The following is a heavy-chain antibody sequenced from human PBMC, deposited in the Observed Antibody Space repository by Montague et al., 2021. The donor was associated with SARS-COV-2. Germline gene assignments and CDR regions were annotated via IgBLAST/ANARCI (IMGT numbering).Heavy chain of an antibody. J-gene: IGHJ4*02. CDR2: IYYSGST. CDR1: GGSISSSSYY. Sequence: SETLPLTCTVSGGSISSSSYYWGWIRQPPGKGLEWIESIYYSGSTYYNPSLKSRVTISVDTSKNQFSLKLSSVTAADTAVYYCARQSPVTMIVVVISGRFDYWGQGTLVTVSS. V-gene: IGHV4-39*01. D-gene: IGHD3-22*01. CDR3: ARQSPVTMIVVVISGRFDY.